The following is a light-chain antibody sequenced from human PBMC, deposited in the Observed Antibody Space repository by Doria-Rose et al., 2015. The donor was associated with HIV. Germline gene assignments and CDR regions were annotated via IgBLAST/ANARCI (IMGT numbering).Light chain of an antibody. CDR3: QQYYTTPYT. V-gene: IGKV4-1*01. Sequence: IQWTQSPDSLAGSLGERATLNCNSSRSLLHTSNNKNCLAWYQHKPGQPPKLLIYWASSRESEAPDRFSASGSGTDFTLTISSLQAEDVAIYYCQQYYTTPYTFGQGTKLEI. J-gene: IGKJ2*01. CDR2: WAS. CDR1: RSLLHTSNNKNC.